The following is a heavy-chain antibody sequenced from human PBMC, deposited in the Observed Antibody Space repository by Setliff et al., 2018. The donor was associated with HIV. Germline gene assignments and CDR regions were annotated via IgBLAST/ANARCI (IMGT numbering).Heavy chain of an antibody. CDR2: IIPIFGTA. CDR3: ARAGGSGSYYLSWYYGMDV. CDR1: GGTFSSYA. Sequence: SVKVSCKASGGTFSSYAISWVRQAPGQGLEWMGGIIPIFGTANYAQKFQGRVTITTDESTSTAYMELSSLRSEDTAVYYCARAGGSGSYYLSWYYGMDVWGQGATVTVSS. D-gene: IGHD3-10*01. V-gene: IGHV1-69*05. J-gene: IGHJ6*02.